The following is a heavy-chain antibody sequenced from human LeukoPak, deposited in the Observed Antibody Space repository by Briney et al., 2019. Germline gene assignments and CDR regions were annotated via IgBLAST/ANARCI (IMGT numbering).Heavy chain of an antibody. CDR2: IYYSGST. CDR1: GGSIRSTSYY. CDR3: ARLDYYDSSGYGHYFDY. D-gene: IGHD3-22*01. Sequence: PSETLSLTCTVPGGSIRSTSYYWGWIRQPPGKGLEWLGSIYYSGSTYYNPSLNSRVTISVDTSKNQFSLKLSSVTAADTAVYYCARLDYYDSSGYGHYFDYWGQGTLVTVSS. J-gene: IGHJ4*02. V-gene: IGHV4-39*01.